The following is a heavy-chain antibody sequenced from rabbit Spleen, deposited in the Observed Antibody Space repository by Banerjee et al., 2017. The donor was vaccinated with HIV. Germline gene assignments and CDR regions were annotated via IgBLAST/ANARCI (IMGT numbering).Heavy chain of an antibody. CDR3: ARDSGTSFSSYGMDL. V-gene: IGHV1S45*01. CDR1: GFSFSNKAV. Sequence: QEQLVEYGGDLVQPEGSLTLTCKASGFSFSNKAVMCWVRQPPGKGPEWIACIGAGVSYTTYYATWAKGRFTISKTSSTTVTLQMTSLTAADTATYFCARDSGTSFSSYGMDLWGPGTLVTVS. D-gene: IGHD8-1*01. CDR2: IGAGVSYTT. J-gene: IGHJ6*01.